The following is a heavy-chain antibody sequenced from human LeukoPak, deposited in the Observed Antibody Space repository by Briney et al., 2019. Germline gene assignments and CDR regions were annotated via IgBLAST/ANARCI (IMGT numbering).Heavy chain of an antibody. CDR1: GYTFTSYY. D-gene: IGHD3-3*01. CDR2: INPSGGST. Sequence: ASVKVSCKASGYTFTSYYMHWVRQAPGQGLEWMGIINPSGGSTSYAQKFQGRVTMTRDTSTSTVYMDLSSLRSEDTAVYYCARALRIETFGVRRYYYHAMNVWGQGTTVTVSS. V-gene: IGHV1-46*01. J-gene: IGHJ6*02. CDR3: ARALRIETFGVRRYYYHAMNV.